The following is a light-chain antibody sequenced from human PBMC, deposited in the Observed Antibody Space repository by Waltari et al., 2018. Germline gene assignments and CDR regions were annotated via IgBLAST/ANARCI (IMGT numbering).Light chain of an antibody. J-gene: IGKJ5*01. CDR1: QSVGDF. Sequence: EVLLTQSPATLSLSPGERATLSCRASQSVGDFLAWYQQKPGHAPRLLIYETSYRASGIPARFSGSGSGTDFTLTISNVEPEDFAVYYCQQRSNWPPEVTFGQGTRLEIK. CDR3: QQRSNWPPEVT. V-gene: IGKV3-11*01. CDR2: ETS.